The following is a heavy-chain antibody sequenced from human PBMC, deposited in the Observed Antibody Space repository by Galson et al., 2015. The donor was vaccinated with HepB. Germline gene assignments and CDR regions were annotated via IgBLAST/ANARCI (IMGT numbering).Heavy chain of an antibody. V-gene: IGHV1-69*04. CDR3: ARNRYFDMSDYSRLDP. Sequence: SVTVSCKASGGTFSGYAFNWVRQAPGQGLEWMGRIIPMLDKTNYAQKFQGRVTITADKSTSTVFIDLSSLRSEDTAVYFCARNRYFDMSDYSRLDPWGLGTLVTVSS. CDR1: GGTFSGYA. J-gene: IGHJ5*02. CDR2: IIPMLDKT. D-gene: IGHD3-22*01.